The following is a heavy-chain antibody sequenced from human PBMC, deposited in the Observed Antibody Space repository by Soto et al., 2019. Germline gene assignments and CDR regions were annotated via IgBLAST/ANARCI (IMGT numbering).Heavy chain of an antibody. Sequence: ASVKVSCKASGYTFTSYDINWVRQATGQGLEWMGWMNPNSGNTGYAQKFQGRVTMTRNTSISTAYMELNSLRAEDTAVYYCARVFVECSSTSCYIHFDYWGQGTLVTVSS. CDR3: ARVFVECSSTSCYIHFDY. CDR2: MNPNSGNT. J-gene: IGHJ4*02. D-gene: IGHD2-2*02. CDR1: GYTFTSYD. V-gene: IGHV1-8*01.